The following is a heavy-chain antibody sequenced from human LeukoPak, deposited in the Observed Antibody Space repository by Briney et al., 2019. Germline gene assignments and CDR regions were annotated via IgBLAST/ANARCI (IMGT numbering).Heavy chain of an antibody. V-gene: IGHV3-23*01. J-gene: IGHJ5*02. Sequence: GGSLRLSCAASGFTFSSYAMSWVRQAPGKGLELVSAISGSGGSTYYADSVKGRFTISRVNSKNTLYLQMNSLRAEDTAVYYCAKAPNYDFWSGYDAFDPWGQGTLVTVSS. D-gene: IGHD3-3*01. CDR3: AKAPNYDFWSGYDAFDP. CDR1: GFTFSSYA. CDR2: ISGSGGST.